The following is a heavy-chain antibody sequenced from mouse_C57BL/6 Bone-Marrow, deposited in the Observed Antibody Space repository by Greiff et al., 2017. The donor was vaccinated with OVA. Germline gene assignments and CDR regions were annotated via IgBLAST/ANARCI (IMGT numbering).Heavy chain of an antibody. Sequence: VQLQQPGAELVKPGASVKVSCKASGYTFTSYWMHWVKQRPGQGLEWIGRIHPSDSDTNYNQKFKGKATLTVDKSSSTAYMQLSSLTSEDSAVYYCAILGYHGSSPLGYWGQGTTLTVSS. CDR2: IHPSDSDT. CDR3: AILGYHGSSPLGY. V-gene: IGHV1-74*01. J-gene: IGHJ2*01. D-gene: IGHD1-1*01. CDR1: GYTFTSYW.